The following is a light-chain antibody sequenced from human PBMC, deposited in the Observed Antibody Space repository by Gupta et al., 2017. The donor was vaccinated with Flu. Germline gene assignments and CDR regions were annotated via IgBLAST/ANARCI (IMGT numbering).Light chain of an antibody. CDR3: QAWDSDTVV. CDR2: RST. Sequence: SEPTQPPSVSVSPGQKGRTTCSGDKLGDKNTCWYQQKAGQSPVLVIHRSTKRPSGIPERFGGSASANTATLSICGAQAVDEADYYCQAWDSDTVVFGGGTKLAVL. CDR1: KLGDKN. J-gene: IGLJ2*01. V-gene: IGLV3-1*01.